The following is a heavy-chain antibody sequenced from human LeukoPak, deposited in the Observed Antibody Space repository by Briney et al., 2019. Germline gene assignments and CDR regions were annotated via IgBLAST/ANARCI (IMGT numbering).Heavy chain of an antibody. CDR3: ASNYDYDDY. D-gene: IGHD5-12*01. CDR1: GGSISSYY. V-gene: IGHV4-4*07. Sequence: SETLSLTCTVSGGSISSYYWSWIRQPAGKGLEWIGRFYSGGSADYNPSLKSRVTISVDTSKNQFSLKLSSVTAADTAVYYCASNYDYDDYWGQGTLVTVSS. J-gene: IGHJ4*02. CDR2: FYSGGSA.